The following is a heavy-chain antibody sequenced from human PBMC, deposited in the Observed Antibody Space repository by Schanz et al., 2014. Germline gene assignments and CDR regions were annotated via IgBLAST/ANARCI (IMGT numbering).Heavy chain of an antibody. CDR3: AIPRGSYAPNWSEARYFQH. V-gene: IGHV4-34*01. CDR2: INNYGRT. D-gene: IGHD1-1*01. J-gene: IGHJ1*01. CDR1: GGSFIGYD. Sequence: QVRLQQWGAGLLKPSGTLSLTCAVYGGSFIGYDWSWIRQFPGQDLEWIGDINNYGRTNYNPSLMGRVSLSIAASQNQFSLKMTSVTAADTAIYYCAIPRGSYAPNWSEARYFQHWGQGSLVTVSS.